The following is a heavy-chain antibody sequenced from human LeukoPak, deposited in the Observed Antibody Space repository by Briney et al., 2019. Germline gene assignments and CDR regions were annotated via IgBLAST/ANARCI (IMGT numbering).Heavy chain of an antibody. CDR2: IYYSGSN. V-gene: IGHV4-61*01. J-gene: IGHJ4*02. CDR3: ARIGGYSYGNFDY. CDR1: GGSVSNYSFY. Sequence: SETLSLTCTVSGGSVSNYSFYWSWLPPPPGKGLEWIGYIYYSGSNNYNPSHKSRATISVDTSKNQFSLKLSSVTVADTAVYYCARIGGYSYGNFDYWGQGTLVTVSS. D-gene: IGHD5-18*01.